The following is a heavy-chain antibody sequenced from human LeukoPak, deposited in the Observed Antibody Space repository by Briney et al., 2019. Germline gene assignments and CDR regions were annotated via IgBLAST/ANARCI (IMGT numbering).Heavy chain of an antibody. J-gene: IGHJ4*02. Sequence: ASVKVSCKVSGYTLTELSMHWARQAPGKGLEWMGGFDPEDGETIYAQKFQGRVTMTRDTSISTAYMDLSRLRSDDTAVYYCARDRTTMIRGIYPGDYWGQGTLVTVSS. V-gene: IGHV1-24*01. CDR3: ARDRTTMIRGIYPGDY. CDR2: FDPEDGET. CDR1: GYTLTELS. D-gene: IGHD3-10*01.